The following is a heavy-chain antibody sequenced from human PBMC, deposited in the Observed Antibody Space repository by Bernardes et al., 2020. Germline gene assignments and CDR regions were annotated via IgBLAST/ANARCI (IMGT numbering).Heavy chain of an antibody. CDR1: GYTFTSYA. V-gene: IGHV7-4-1*02. J-gene: IGHJ4*02. CDR2: INTNTGNP. Sequence: SVKVSCKASGYTFTSYAMNWVRQAPGQGLEWMGWINTNTGNPTYAQGFTGRFVFSLDTSVSTAYLQISSLKTEDTAVYYCARGAFWSGYLGGVDYWGQGTLVTVSS. CDR3: ARGAFWSGYLGGVDY. D-gene: IGHD3-3*01.